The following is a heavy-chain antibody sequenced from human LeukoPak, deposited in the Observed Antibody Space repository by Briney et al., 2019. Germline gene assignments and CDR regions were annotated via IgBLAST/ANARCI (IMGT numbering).Heavy chain of an antibody. CDR3: ARGRIAAAGPIDY. V-gene: IGHV3-11*05. D-gene: IGHD6-13*01. Sequence: AGGSVRLSCAASGFTFSDYYMSWTRQAPGQGLEWISYISSSSSYTNYADSVKGRFTMSRDNAKNSLYLQMNSLRVEDTAVYYCARGRIAAAGPIDYWGQGTLVTVSS. CDR2: ISSSSSYT. CDR1: GFTFSDYY. J-gene: IGHJ4*02.